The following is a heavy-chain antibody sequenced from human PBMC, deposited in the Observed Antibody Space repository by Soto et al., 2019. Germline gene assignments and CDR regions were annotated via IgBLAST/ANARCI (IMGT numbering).Heavy chain of an antibody. Sequence: ASVKVSCKASGYTFTSYGISWVRQAPGQGLEWMGWISAYNGNANYAQKLQGRVTITADKSTSTAYMELSSLRSEDTAVYYCAVLVVVAATVDYWGQGTLVTVSS. D-gene: IGHD2-15*01. CDR1: GYTFTSYG. J-gene: IGHJ4*02. CDR2: ISAYNGNA. CDR3: AVLVVVAATVDY. V-gene: IGHV1-18*01.